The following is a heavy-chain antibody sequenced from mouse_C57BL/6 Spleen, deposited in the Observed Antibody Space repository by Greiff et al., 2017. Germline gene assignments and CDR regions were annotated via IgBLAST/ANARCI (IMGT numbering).Heavy chain of an antibody. J-gene: IGHJ4*01. CDR2: ISDGGSYT. Sequence: DVHLVESGGGLVKPGGSLKLSCAASGFTFSSYAMSWVRQTPEKRLEWVATISDGGSYTYYPDNVKGRFTISRDNAKNNLYLQMSHLKSEDTAMYYCARDGGYYDQRYYYAMDYWGQGTSVTVSS. CDR1: GFTFSSYA. CDR3: ARDGGYYDQRYYYAMDY. D-gene: IGHD2-4*01. V-gene: IGHV5-4*01.